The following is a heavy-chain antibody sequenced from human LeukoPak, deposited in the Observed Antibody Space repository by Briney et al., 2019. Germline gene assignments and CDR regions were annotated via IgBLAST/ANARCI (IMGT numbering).Heavy chain of an antibody. Sequence: PSETLSLTCTVSGGSISSYYWSWLRQPAGKGLEWIGRIYTSGSTNYNPSLKSRVTMSVDTSKNQFSLKLSSVTAADTAVYYCARAVVVVAATNWFDPWGQGTLVTVSS. CDR1: GGSISSYY. CDR3: ARAVVVVAATNWFDP. V-gene: IGHV4-4*07. CDR2: IYTSGST. J-gene: IGHJ5*02. D-gene: IGHD2-15*01.